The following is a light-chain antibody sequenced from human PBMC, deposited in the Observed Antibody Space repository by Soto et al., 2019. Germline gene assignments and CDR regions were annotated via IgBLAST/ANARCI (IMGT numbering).Light chain of an antibody. CDR1: SSDVGSYNY. Sequence: QSVLTEPASVSGSPGQSITISCTGTSSDVGSYNYVSWYQLHPGKAPKLMIYEVSNRPSGVSNRFSGFKSGDTASLTISGLQAEDEADYYCSSYTTTTTTYVFGNGTKVTV. CDR2: EVS. V-gene: IGLV2-14*01. J-gene: IGLJ1*01. CDR3: SSYTTTTTTYV.